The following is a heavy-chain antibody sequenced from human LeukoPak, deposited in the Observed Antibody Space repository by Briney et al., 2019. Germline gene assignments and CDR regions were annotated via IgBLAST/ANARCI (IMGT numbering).Heavy chain of an antibody. D-gene: IGHD6-13*01. Sequence: PGGSLRLSCAASGFTFTSYWMSWVRQAPGKGLEWVAHIKEDGSEKYYVDSVKGRFTISRDNAKNSMYLQMNSLRAEDTAVYYCAREIGSAARGRWGQGTLVTVSS. V-gene: IGHV3-7*05. CDR3: AREIGSAARGR. J-gene: IGHJ4*02. CDR2: IKEDGSEK. CDR1: GFTFTSYW.